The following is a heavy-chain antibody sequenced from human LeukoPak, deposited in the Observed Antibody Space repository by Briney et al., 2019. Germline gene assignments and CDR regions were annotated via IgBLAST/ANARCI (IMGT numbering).Heavy chain of an antibody. CDR3: ASPITIFGARYYYYGMDV. D-gene: IGHD3-3*01. CDR1: DGSISSYY. CDR2: IYYSGST. V-gene: IGHV4-59*05. J-gene: IGHJ6*02. Sequence: PSETLSLTCSVSDGSISSYYWNWIRRPPGKGLEWIGSIYYSGSTYYNPSLKSRVTISVDTSKNQFSLKLSSVTAADTAVYYCASPITIFGARYYYYGMDVWGQGATVTVSS.